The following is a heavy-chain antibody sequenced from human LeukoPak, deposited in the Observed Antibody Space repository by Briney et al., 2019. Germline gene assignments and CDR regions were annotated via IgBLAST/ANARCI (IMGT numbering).Heavy chain of an antibody. D-gene: IGHD3-9*01. J-gene: IGHJ6*02. CDR2: IHYSGST. Sequence: SETLSLTCTVSGGSISGYYWSWIRQPPGKGLECIGYIHYSGSTKYNPSLKSRVTISVDMSKNQFSLKLSSVTAADTAVYYCARDLYYDILTGYPPYGMDVWGQGTTVTVSS. CDR1: GGSISGYY. V-gene: IGHV4-59*12. CDR3: ARDLYYDILTGYPPYGMDV.